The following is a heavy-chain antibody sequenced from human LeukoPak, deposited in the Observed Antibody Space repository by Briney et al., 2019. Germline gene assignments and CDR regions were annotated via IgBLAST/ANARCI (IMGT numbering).Heavy chain of an antibody. CDR1: GFNVSDDY. D-gene: IGHD3-10*01. V-gene: IGHV3-66*01. CDR2: IYTSGRS. CDR3: ARDRVYGSGIKT. Sequence: GGSLKLSCVASGFNVSDDYMTWVRQAPGKGLEWVSVIYTSGRSDYVDSVKGRFNISRDNTKNTVYLQMNSLTVEDTAVYYCARDRVYGSGIKTWGQGTLVTVSS. J-gene: IGHJ4*02.